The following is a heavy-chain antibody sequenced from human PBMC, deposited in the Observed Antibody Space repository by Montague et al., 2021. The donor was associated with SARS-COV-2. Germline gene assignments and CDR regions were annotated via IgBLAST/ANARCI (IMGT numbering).Heavy chain of an antibody. CDR2: IDNSGST. J-gene: IGHJ3*02. D-gene: IGHD4-23*01. CDR3: ARHGGNDGLDI. Sequence: SETLSLTCTASGGSIGAYYWSWIRQPPGEGLEWIGYIDNSGSTNHNPSLESRVTMSVDTSKNQFSLKLNSVAAADTAVYYCARHGGNDGLDIWGRGTMVTVSS. CDR1: GGSIGAYY. V-gene: IGHV4-59*01.